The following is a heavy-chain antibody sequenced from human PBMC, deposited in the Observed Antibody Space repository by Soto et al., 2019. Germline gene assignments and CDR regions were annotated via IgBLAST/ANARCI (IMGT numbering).Heavy chain of an antibody. D-gene: IGHD3-22*01. J-gene: IGHJ4*02. CDR3: TKLWGYYFES. CDR1: GFSVNDNY. Sequence: GGSLRLSCTASGFSVNDNYMAWVRQAPGKSPEWVAVIFTRGTAHYADSLTGRLTFSRDNSKRTLNLQLNSLRAEDTAVYYCTKLWGYYFESWGKGTLVTVPQ. V-gene: IGHV3-53*01. CDR2: IFTRGTA.